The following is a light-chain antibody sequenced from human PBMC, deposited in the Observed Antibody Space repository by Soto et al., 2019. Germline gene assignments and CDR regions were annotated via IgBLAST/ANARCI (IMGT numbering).Light chain of an antibody. J-gene: IGKJ2*01. V-gene: IGKV3-20*01. CDR1: QSVTSNY. Sequence: EIELTQSPGTLSLSPGERATLSCRASQSVTSNYLAWYQQKPGQAPRLLIYRASFRATGIPDRFSGSGSGTDFTLTISRLEPEDFAVYYCQQSGTSPYTFGQGTRLEIK. CDR2: RAS. CDR3: QQSGTSPYT.